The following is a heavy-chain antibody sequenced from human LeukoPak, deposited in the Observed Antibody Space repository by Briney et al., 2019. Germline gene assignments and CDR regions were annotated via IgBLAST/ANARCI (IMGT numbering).Heavy chain of an antibody. CDR1: GFTFSSYA. J-gene: IGHJ4*02. V-gene: IGHV3-21*01. D-gene: IGHD6-13*01. CDR3: ARERGAGLSSSWVDY. CDR2: ISSSSTYI. Sequence: GGSLRLSCAASGFTFSSYAMSWVRQAPGKGLEWVSAISSSSTYIYYTDSVKGRFTISRDNANNSLYLQMNSLRVEDTAVYYCARERGAGLSSSWVDYWGQGTLVTVSS.